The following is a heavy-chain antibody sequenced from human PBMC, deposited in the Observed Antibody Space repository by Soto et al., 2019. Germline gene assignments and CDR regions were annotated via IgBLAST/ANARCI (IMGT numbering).Heavy chain of an antibody. Sequence: QVQLVQSGAEVKKPGASVKVSCKASGYTFTSYGISWVRQAPGQGLEWMGWISAYNGNTNYAQKPQGRGTITPDTRTSTAYMELRSLRADDTDVYYSAREYYYGSGGAYWGPGTLVTVSS. CDR1: GYTFTSYG. CDR2: ISAYNGNT. V-gene: IGHV1-18*01. J-gene: IGHJ4*02. CDR3: AREYYYGSGGAY. D-gene: IGHD3-10*01.